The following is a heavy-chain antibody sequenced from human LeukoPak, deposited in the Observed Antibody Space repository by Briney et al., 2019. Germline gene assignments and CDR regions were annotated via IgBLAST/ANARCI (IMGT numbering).Heavy chain of an antibody. Sequence: GGSLRLSCVVSGFTFSSYGMHWVRQAPGKGLGWVGVISYDGSNKYYADSVKGRFTIYRDNSKNTLYLQMNSLRAEDTAVYYCAKRGYYYDSSGYYSRTYFDYWGQGTLVIVSS. CDR3: AKRGYYYDSSGYYSRTYFDY. V-gene: IGHV3-30*18. J-gene: IGHJ4*02. CDR1: GFTFSSYG. CDR2: ISYDGSNK. D-gene: IGHD3-22*01.